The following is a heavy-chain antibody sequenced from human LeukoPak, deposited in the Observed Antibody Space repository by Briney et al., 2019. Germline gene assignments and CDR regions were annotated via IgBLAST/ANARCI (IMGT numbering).Heavy chain of an antibody. Sequence: GESLKIYCKGSGNSFTNFWIDWVRQMPGKGLEWMGIIYPGDSDARYSPSFQGQVSISADKSISTAYLQWSTLNAADTAIYYCARRGTVLGGIDYWGQGTLVTVYS. V-gene: IGHV5-51*01. J-gene: IGHJ4*02. D-gene: IGHD2-8*02. CDR1: GNSFTNFW. CDR2: IYPGDSDA. CDR3: ARRGTVLGGIDY.